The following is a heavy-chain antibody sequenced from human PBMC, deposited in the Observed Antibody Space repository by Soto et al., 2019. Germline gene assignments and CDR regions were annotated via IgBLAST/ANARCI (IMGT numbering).Heavy chain of an antibody. CDR1: GFTCSSYA. J-gene: IGHJ6*02. V-gene: IGHV3-30-3*01. D-gene: IGHD3-3*01. CDR3: ARGLRFLEWPKAYGMDV. Sequence: SLRLSCAASGFTCSSYAMHWVRQAPGKGLEWVAVISYDGSNKYYADSVKGRFTISRDNSKNTLYLQMNSLRAEDTAVYYCARGLRFLEWPKAYGMDVWGQGTTVTVSS. CDR2: ISYDGSNK.